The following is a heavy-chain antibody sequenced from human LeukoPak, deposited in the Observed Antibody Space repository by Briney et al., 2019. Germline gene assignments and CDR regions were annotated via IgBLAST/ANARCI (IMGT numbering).Heavy chain of an antibody. V-gene: IGHV3-21*01. Sequence: KPGGSLRLSCAASGFTFSSYSMNWVRQAPGKGLEWVSSISSSSSYIYYADSVKGRFTISRDNAKNSLYLQMNSLRAEATAVYYCARDLSSVGYYQWGQGTLVTVSS. CDR1: GFTFSSYS. J-gene: IGHJ4*02. D-gene: IGHD3-3*01. CDR2: ISSSSSYI. CDR3: ARDLSSVGYYQ.